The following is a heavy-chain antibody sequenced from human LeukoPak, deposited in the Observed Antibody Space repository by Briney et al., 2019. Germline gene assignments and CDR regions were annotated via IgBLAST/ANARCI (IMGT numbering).Heavy chain of an antibody. Sequence: GGSLRLSCAASGFSFSSYAMSWVRQAPGKGLEWVSAISGSGGSTYYADSVKGRFTISRDNSKNTLYLQMNSLRAEDTAVYYCAKNKIAAAGPYYFDYWGQGTLVTVSS. CDR1: GFSFSSYA. V-gene: IGHV3-23*01. CDR3: AKNKIAAAGPYYFDY. D-gene: IGHD6-13*01. CDR2: ISGSGGST. J-gene: IGHJ4*02.